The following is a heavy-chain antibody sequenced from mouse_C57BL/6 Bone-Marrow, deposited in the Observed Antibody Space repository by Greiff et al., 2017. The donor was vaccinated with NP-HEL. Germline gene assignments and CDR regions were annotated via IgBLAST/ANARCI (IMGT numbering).Heavy chain of an antibody. V-gene: IGHV5-16*01. CDR1: GFTFSDYY. J-gene: IGHJ1*03. CDR2: INYDGSST. CDR3: ARDGSYWYFDV. D-gene: IGHD1-1*01. Sequence: EVKLMESEGGLVQPGSSMKLSCTASGFTFSDYYMAWVRQVPEKGLEWVANINYDGSSTYYLDSLKSRFIISRDNAKNILYLQMSSLKSEDTATYYCARDGSYWYFDVWGTGTTVTVSS.